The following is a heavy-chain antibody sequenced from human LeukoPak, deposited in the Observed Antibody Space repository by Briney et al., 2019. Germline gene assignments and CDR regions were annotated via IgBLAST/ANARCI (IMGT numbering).Heavy chain of an antibody. D-gene: IGHD3-22*01. CDR3: ARDRYYYDSSGYSYYFDY. CDR2: IKSDGIST. CDR1: GFSFSTSW. V-gene: IGHV3-74*01. Sequence: GGSLRLSCAASGFSFSTSWMHWVRQAPGKGLVWVSRIKSDGISTTYADSVKGRFTISRDNAKNTLYLQMNSLRAEDTAVYYCARDRYYYDSSGYSYYFDYWGQGTLVTVSS. J-gene: IGHJ4*02.